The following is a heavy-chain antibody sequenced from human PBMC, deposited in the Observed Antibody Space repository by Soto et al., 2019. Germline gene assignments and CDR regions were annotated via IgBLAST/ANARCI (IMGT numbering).Heavy chain of an antibody. V-gene: IGHV4-39*01. CDR3: AILFSGSYQGDY. CDR2: MYHGGTT. J-gene: IGHJ4*02. Sequence: PSETLSLTCSVSCGSISSGSYYWGWIRETPGRGLEWIASMYHGGTTYSNPSLKSRVTISVETSKNQFSLRLTSVTAADAAVYYCAILFSGSYQGDYWGQGTLVTVSS. CDR1: CGSISSGSYY. D-gene: IGHD1-26*01.